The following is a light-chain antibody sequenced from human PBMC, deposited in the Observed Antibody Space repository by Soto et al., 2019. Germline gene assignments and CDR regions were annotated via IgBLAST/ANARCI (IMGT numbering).Light chain of an antibody. V-gene: IGLV1-40*01. Sequence: QAVVTQPPSVSGAPGQRVTISCTGSSSNIGAGYDVHWYQQLPGTAPKLLIYGNSNRPSGVPDRFSGSKSGTSASLAITGLQAEDEADYYCQPYDSSLRGVVFGGGTKLTVL. J-gene: IGLJ2*01. CDR3: QPYDSSLRGVV. CDR2: GNS. CDR1: SSNIGAGYD.